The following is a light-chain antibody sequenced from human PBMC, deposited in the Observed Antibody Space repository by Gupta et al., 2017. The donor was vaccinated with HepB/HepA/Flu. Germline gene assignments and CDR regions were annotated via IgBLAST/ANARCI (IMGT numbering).Light chain of an antibody. CDR1: SSHIGSKT. CDR2: SNN. J-gene: IGLJ2*01. CDR3: AAWDDSLNEVV. Sequence: QSVLTQPPSASGTPGQRVTISCSGSSSHIGSKTVDWYQQLPGTAPKLLIYSNNQRPSGVPDRFSGSKSGTSASLAISGLQSEDEADYYCAAWDDSLNEVVFGGGTKLTVL. V-gene: IGLV1-44*01.